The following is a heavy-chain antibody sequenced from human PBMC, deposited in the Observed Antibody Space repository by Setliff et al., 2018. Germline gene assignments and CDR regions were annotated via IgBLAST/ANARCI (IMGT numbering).Heavy chain of an antibody. V-gene: IGHV3-33*01. D-gene: IGHD6-25*01. CDR3: ATDPPSSGWRLHD. CDR2: IWSDGINK. J-gene: IGHJ4*02. Sequence: GGSLRLSCGASGFTFSTHAMHWVRQAPGKGLEWVAMIWSDGINKDYVDSVKGRFTISRDNSKNMLYLQMNSLRAEDSAVYYCATDPPSSGWRLHDWGQGTLVTVSS. CDR1: GFTFSTHA.